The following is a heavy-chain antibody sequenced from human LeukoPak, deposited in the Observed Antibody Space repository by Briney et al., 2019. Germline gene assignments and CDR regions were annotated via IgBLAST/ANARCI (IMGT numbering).Heavy chain of an antibody. J-gene: IGHJ4*02. D-gene: IGHD4-17*01. Sequence: SETLSLTCAAYGGSFSGYYWSWIRQPPGKGLEWIGEINHSGSTNYNPSLKSRVTISVDTSKNQFSLKLSSVTAADTAVYYCARRSYDDYGDYGSVIDYWGQGTLVTVSS. V-gene: IGHV4-34*01. CDR2: INHSGST. CDR1: GGSFSGYY. CDR3: ARRSYDDYGDYGSVIDY.